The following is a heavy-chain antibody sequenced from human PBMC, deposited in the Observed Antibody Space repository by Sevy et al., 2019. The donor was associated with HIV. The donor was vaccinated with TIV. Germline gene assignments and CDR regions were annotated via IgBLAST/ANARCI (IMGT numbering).Heavy chain of an antibody. Sequence: GGSLRLSCVASEFIFSSHAVSWVRQAPGKGLEWVSAISGDGENTHYADSVRGRFTISRDNVKNTLYLQMNSLRAEDTALYYCARDGRGISAFDIWGPGTMVTVSS. CDR3: ARDGRGISAFDI. CDR1: EFIFSSHA. D-gene: IGHD3-3*02. J-gene: IGHJ3*02. V-gene: IGHV3-23*01. CDR2: ISGDGENT.